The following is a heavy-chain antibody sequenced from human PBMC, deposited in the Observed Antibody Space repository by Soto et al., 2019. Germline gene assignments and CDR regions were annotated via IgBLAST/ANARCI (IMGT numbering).Heavy chain of an antibody. J-gene: IGHJ4*02. CDR2: ISYDGSNK. Sequence: QVQLVESGGGVVQPGRSLRLSCAASGFTFSSYGMHWVRQAPGKGLEWVAGISYDGSNKYYADSVKGRFTISRDNSKNTLYLQMNSLRAEDTAVYYCASLGDSRGWYYFDYWGQGTLVTVSS. CDR3: ASLGDSRGWYYFDY. V-gene: IGHV3-30*03. CDR1: GFTFSSYG. D-gene: IGHD6-19*01.